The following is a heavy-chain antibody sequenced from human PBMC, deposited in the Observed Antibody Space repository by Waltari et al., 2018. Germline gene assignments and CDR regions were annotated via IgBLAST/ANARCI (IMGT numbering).Heavy chain of an antibody. V-gene: IGHV4-59*11. CDR1: GGYISSHY. Sequence: QVQLQESGPGLVKPSETLSLTCTVSGGYISSHYWSWIPQPPGKGLEWIGYIYYSGSTNYNPSLKSRVTISVDTSKNQFSLKLSSVTAADTAVYYCARGDYQEAFDIWGQGTMVTVSS. CDR3: ARGDYQEAFDI. D-gene: IGHD2-2*01. CDR2: IYYSGST. J-gene: IGHJ3*02.